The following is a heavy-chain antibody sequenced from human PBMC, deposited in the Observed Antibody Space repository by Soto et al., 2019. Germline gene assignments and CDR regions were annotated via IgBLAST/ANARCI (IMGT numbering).Heavy chain of an antibody. Sequence: QVQLVQSGAEVKKPGASVKVSCKASGYTFTSYFMHWVRQAPGQGLEWMGIINPSGGSTSYAQKFQGRVTMTRDTSTSTVYMGLSSLRSEDTAVYYCATSIAARREGLASYYYMDVWGKGTTVTVSS. CDR1: GYTFTSYF. CDR2: INPSGGST. J-gene: IGHJ6*03. D-gene: IGHD6-6*01. CDR3: ATSIAARREGLASYYYMDV. V-gene: IGHV1-46*01.